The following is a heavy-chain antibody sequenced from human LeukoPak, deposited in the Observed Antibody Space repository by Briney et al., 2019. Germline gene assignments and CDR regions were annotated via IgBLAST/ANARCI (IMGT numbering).Heavy chain of an antibody. J-gene: IGHJ4*02. CDR3: ARDDGYSSRGRAAFFDY. CDR2: ISSNGGST. CDR1: GFTFSSYA. V-gene: IGHV3-64*01. D-gene: IGHD6-13*01. Sequence: PGGSLRLSCAASGFTFSSYAMHWVRQAPGKGLEYVSAISSNGGSTYYANSVKGRFTISRDNSKNTLYLQMGSLRAEDMAVYYCARDDGYSSRGRAAFFDYWGQGTLVTVSS.